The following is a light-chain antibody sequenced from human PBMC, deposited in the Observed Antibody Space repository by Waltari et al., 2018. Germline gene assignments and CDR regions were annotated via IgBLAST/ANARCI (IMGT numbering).Light chain of an antibody. Sequence: IVMTQSPATLSVSPGERATLSCRASQSVSSNLAWYQQKPGQAPRLLIYGASTRATAIPARFSGSGSGTEFTLTISSLQSEDFAVYYCQQYNDWPPLTFGGGTKVEIK. J-gene: IGKJ4*01. V-gene: IGKV3-15*01. CDR3: QQYNDWPPLT. CDR1: QSVSSN. CDR2: GAS.